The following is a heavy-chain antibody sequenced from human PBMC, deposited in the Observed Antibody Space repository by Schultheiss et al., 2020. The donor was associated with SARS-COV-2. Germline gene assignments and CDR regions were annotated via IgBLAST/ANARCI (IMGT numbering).Heavy chain of an antibody. Sequence: SETLSLTCTVSGGSISSYYWSWIRQPPGKGLEWIGYIYYSGSTNYNPSLKSRVTISVDTSKNQFSLKLSSVTAADTAVYYCARGGSGWTGDDAFDIWGQGTMVTVS. D-gene: IGHD6-19*01. CDR3: ARGGSGWTGDDAFDI. CDR1: GGSISSYY. V-gene: IGHV4-59*01. CDR2: IYYSGST. J-gene: IGHJ3*02.